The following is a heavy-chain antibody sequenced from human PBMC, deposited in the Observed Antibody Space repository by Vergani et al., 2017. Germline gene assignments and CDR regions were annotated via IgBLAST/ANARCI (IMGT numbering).Heavy chain of an antibody. CDR1: GFTFSNSA. CDR3: LKEKIDLGSYFSDS. D-gene: IGHD2/OR15-2a*01. Sequence: EVHLLESGGGLVQSGGSLRLSCAASGFTFSNSAVSWVRQAPGRGLAWVSSISGPGLSKYYADSVKGRFSISRDNSKNTVFLQMHNLRAEDTAIYYCLKEKIDLGSYFSDSLLHGILVTVSS. CDR2: ISGPGLSK. J-gene: IGHJ5*01. V-gene: IGHV3-23*01.